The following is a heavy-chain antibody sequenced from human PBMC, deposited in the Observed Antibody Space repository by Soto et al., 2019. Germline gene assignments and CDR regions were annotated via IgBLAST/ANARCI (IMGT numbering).Heavy chain of an antibody. D-gene: IGHD6-6*01. V-gene: IGHV1-46*01. CDR2: INPSGGST. J-gene: IGHJ6*02. CDR1: GYTFTSYY. CDR3: ARMGIAARYYYGMDV. Sequence: QVQLVQSGAEVKKPGASVKVSCKASGYTFTSYYMHWVRQAPGQGLEWMGIINPSGGSTSYAQKFQGRVTMTRDTSTSTVYMELRSLRSEDTAVYYCARMGIAARYYYGMDVWGQGTTVTVSS.